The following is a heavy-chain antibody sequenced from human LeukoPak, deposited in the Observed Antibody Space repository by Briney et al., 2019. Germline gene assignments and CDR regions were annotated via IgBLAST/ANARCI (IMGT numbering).Heavy chain of an antibody. CDR1: GYSISSGYY. D-gene: IGHD3-22*01. J-gene: IGHJ4*02. Sequence: SETLSLTCTVSGYSISSGYYWGWIRQPPDQGLEWIGSIYHSGSTYYNPSLKSRVTISVDTSKNQFSLKLSSVTAADTAIYYCASTIYYYDSSGQPNFDYWGQGTLVTVSS. V-gene: IGHV4-38-2*02. CDR2: IYHSGST. CDR3: ASTIYYYDSSGQPNFDY.